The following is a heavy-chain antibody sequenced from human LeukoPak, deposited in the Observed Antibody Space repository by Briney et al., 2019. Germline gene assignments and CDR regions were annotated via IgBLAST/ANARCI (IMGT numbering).Heavy chain of an antibody. D-gene: IGHD3-22*01. CDR1: GFTFSSYG. J-gene: IGHJ4*02. CDR3: AKGPPIFEYYYDSSGYLGY. CDR2: IRYDGSNK. V-gene: IGHV3-30*02. Sequence: GGSLRLSCAASGFTFSSYGMHWVRQAPGKGLEWVAFIRYDGSNKYYADSVKGQFTISRDNSKNTLYLQMNSLRAEDTAVYYCAKGPPIFEYYYDSSGYLGYWGQGTLVTVSS.